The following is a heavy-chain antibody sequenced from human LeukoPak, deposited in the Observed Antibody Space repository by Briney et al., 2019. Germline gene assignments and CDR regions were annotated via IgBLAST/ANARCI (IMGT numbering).Heavy chain of an antibody. CDR3: ARGKLCTSASCYPGPFVF. CDR2: IKQDESET. D-gene: IGHD2-2*01. CDR1: GFTVSNYW. V-gene: IGHV3-7*03. Sequence: GGSLRLSCAASGFTVSNYWINWVRLAPGKGLQWVANIKQDESETFYVDSVKGRFTISRDNAKNSLYLQMNSLSAEDTAVYYCARGKLCTSASCYPGPFVFWGQGTLVTVSS. J-gene: IGHJ4*02.